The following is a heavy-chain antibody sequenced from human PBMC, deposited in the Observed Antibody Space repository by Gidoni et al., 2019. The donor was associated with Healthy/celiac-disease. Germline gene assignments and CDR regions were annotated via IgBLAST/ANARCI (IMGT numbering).Heavy chain of an antibody. CDR2: ISGSGGST. CDR3: AALPTLPIVGATELDY. Sequence: EVQLLESGGGLVQPGGSLRLSCAASGFTFSSHDMSWVRQAPGKGLEWVSAISGSGGSTYYADSVKGRFTISRDNSKNTLYLQMNSLRAEDTAVYYCAALPTLPIVGATELDYWGQGTLVTVSS. D-gene: IGHD1-26*01. J-gene: IGHJ4*02. CDR1: GFTFSSHD. V-gene: IGHV3-23*01.